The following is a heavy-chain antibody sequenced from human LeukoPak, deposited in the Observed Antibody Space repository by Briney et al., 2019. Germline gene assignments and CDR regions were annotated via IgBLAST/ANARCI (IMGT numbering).Heavy chain of an antibody. Sequence: GRSLRLSCAASGFTFSSYGMHWVRQAPGKGLEWGAVISYDGSNKYYADSVKGRFTISRDNSKNTLYPQMNSLRAEDTAVYYCAKAMVRGVISPFDYWGQGTLVTVSS. J-gene: IGHJ4*02. V-gene: IGHV3-30*18. D-gene: IGHD3-10*01. CDR1: GFTFSSYG. CDR2: ISYDGSNK. CDR3: AKAMVRGVISPFDY.